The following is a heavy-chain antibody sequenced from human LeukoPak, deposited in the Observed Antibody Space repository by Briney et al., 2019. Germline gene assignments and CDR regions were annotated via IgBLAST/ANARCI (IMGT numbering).Heavy chain of an antibody. CDR3: ARESGYSGSYDDYYHYGMDV. CDR1: GFAFSTYW. V-gene: IGHV3-7*01. D-gene: IGHD1-26*01. J-gene: IGHJ6*02. CDR2: IKGDESEI. Sequence: GGSLRLSCAASGFAFSTYWMSWVRQAPGKGLEWVAAIKGDESEIYYVDSVKGRFTISRNNTKNSLFLQMNNLRAEDTAVYYCARESGYSGSYDDYYHYGMDVWGQGTTVTVSS.